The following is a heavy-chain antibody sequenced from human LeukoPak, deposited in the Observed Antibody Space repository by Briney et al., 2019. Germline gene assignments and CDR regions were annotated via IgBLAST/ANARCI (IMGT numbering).Heavy chain of an antibody. V-gene: IGHV5-51*01. CDR1: GYSFTSYW. D-gene: IGHD4-11*01. CDR2: IYPGDSDT. CDR3: ARLLGPPFTVTSDNWFDP. J-gene: IGHJ5*02. Sequence: GESLKISCKGSGYSFTSYWIGWVRQLPGKGLEWMEIIYPGDSDTTYSPSFQGQVTISADKSTSTAYLQWSSLKASDTAMYYCARLLGPPFTVTSDNWFDPWGQGTLVTVSS.